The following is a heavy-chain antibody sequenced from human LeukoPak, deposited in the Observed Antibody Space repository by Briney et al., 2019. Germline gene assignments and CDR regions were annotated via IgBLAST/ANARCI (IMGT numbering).Heavy chain of an antibody. Sequence: ASVKGSFQASGFPFPGLYMDWARPAPGQGLGWMGSLNPNSGGTNYAQRFQGRVTMTRDTSISTAYMELSRLRSDDTAVYYCARGYSSSFYYYYYMDVWGKGTTVTVSS. CDR2: LNPNSGGT. CDR1: GFPFPGLY. CDR3: ARGYSSSFYYYYYMDV. V-gene: IGHV1-2*02. D-gene: IGHD6-6*01. J-gene: IGHJ6*03.